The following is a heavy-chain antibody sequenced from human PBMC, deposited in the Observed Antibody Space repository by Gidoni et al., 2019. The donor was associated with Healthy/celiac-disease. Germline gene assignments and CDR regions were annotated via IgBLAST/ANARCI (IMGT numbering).Heavy chain of an antibody. CDR1: GFTFSSYA. V-gene: IGHV3-23*01. CDR3: AKGMEYYYGSGSWEDY. CDR2: ISGSGGST. J-gene: IGHJ4*02. D-gene: IGHD3-10*01. Sequence: EVQLLESGGGLVQPGWSLRLSCAASGFTFSSYAMSWVRQAPGKGLEWVSAISGSGGSTYYADPVKGRFTISRDNSKNTLYLQMNSLRAEDTAVYYCAKGMEYYYGSGSWEDYWGQGTLVTVSS.